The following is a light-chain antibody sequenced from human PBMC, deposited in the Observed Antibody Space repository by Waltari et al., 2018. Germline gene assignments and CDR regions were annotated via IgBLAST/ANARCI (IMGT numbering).Light chain of an antibody. V-gene: IGKV3-15*01. CDR3: QQYNNWPFT. CDR2: GAS. J-gene: IGKJ3*01. CDR1: QSVSSN. Sequence: EIVMTQSPATLSVSTGERATLSCRASQSVSSNLAWYQQKPGQAPRLLIYGASTRATGIPARFSGSGSGTEFTLTISSMQSEDFAVYYCQQYNNWPFTFGPGTKVGIK.